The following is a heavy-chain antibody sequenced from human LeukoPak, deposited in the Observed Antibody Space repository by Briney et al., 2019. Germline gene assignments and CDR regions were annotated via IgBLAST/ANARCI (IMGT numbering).Heavy chain of an antibody. CDR1: GFTFSSYW. Sequence: QTGGSLRLSCTASGFTFSSYWMTWVRQAPGKGLEWVANIKQDGSEKYNVDSVKGRFTISRDNAKNSLYLQMNSLRAEDTAVYYCARGFEWLPHDRWGQGTLVTVSS. V-gene: IGHV3-7*01. CDR2: IKQDGSEK. CDR3: ARGFEWLPHDR. J-gene: IGHJ4*02. D-gene: IGHD3-3*01.